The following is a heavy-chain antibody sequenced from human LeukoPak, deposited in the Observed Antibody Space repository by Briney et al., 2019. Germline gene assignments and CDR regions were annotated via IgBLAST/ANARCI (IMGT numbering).Heavy chain of an antibody. Sequence: PGGSLRLSCAASGFTVSSNYMSWVRQAPGKGLEWVSVIYSGGSTYYADSVKGRFTISRDNSKNTLYLQMNSLRAEDTAVYYCARDSRYSGSYHLEWGQGTLVTVSS. CDR1: GFTVSSNY. D-gene: IGHD1-26*01. V-gene: IGHV3-66*01. CDR2: IYSGGST. J-gene: IGHJ4*02. CDR3: ARDSRYSGSYHLE.